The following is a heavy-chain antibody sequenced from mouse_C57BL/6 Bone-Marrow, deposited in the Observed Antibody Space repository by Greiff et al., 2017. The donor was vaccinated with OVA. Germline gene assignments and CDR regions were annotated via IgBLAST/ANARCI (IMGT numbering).Heavy chain of an antibody. Sequence: EVQGVESGGGLVQPGGSMKLSCVASGFTFSNYWMNWVRQSPEKGLEWVAQIRLKSDNYATHYAESVKGRFTISRDDSKSSVYLQMNNLRAEDTGIYYCTGDLITTVVATPFAYWGQGTLVTVSA. CDR2: IRLKSDNYAT. V-gene: IGHV6-3*01. CDR3: TGDLITTVVATPFAY. CDR1: GFTFSNYW. D-gene: IGHD1-1*01. J-gene: IGHJ3*01.